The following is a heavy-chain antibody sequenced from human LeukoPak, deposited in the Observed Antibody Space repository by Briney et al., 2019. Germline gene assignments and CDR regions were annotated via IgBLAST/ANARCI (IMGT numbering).Heavy chain of an antibody. CDR3: ARSMGLGLNYYASGMKIDY. V-gene: IGHV1-8*03. CDR2: MNPNSGNT. J-gene: IGHJ4*02. CDR1: GYTFTSYD. Sequence: RASVKVSCKASGYTFTSYDINWVRQATGQGLEWMGWMNPNSGNTGYGQKFQGRVTITRDTSISTAYMELSRLRSDDTAVYYCARSMGLGLNYYASGMKIDYWGQGTLVTVSS. D-gene: IGHD3-10*01.